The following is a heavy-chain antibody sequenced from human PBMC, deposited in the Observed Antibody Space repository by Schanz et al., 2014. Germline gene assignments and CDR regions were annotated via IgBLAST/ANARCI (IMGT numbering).Heavy chain of an antibody. CDR3: ARGGFFDSTSFDS. CDR1: GYTFTSYG. Sequence: QLMQSGSEVRKPGASVKVSCKASGYTFTSYGITWVRQAPGQGLEWMGKINPSSGTTRIAQNFQGRLTVTRDTSTSTVNMELSSLRSEDTAVYYCARGGFFDSTSFDSWGQGTLVTVSS. CDR2: INPSSGTT. D-gene: IGHD2-2*01. V-gene: IGHV1-46*03. J-gene: IGHJ4*02.